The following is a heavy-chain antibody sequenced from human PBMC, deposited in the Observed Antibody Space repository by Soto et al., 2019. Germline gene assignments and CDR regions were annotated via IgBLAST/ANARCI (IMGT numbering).Heavy chain of an antibody. V-gene: IGHV4-31*03. D-gene: IGHD3-22*01. CDR2: IYYSGST. CDR1: GGSISSGAYY. CDR3: AIYDSSRSRGFQH. J-gene: IGHJ1*01. Sequence: QVQLQESGPGLVKPSQTLSLTCTVSGGSISSGAYYWSWIRQHPGKGLEWIGYIYYSGSTYYNPSLKSRVTISVDTSKNQFSLKLSSVTAADTAVYYCAIYDSSRSRGFQHWGQGTLVTVSS.